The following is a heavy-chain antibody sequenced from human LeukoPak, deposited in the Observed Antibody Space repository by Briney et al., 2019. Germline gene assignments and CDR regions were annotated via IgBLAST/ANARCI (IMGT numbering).Heavy chain of an antibody. V-gene: IGHV3-23*01. CDR1: GFTFSSYA. Sequence: GGSLRLSCAASGFTFSSYAMSWVRQAPVKGLEWVSVISGGGGSTYYADSVKGRFTISRDNSKNTLYLQMNSLRAEDTAVYYCAKTFKINAYFDYWGQGTLVTVSS. CDR2: ISGGGGST. D-gene: IGHD3-16*01. J-gene: IGHJ4*02. CDR3: AKTFKINAYFDY.